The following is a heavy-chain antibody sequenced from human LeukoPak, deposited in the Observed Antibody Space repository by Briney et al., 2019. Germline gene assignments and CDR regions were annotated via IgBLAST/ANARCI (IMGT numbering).Heavy chain of an antibody. CDR2: ISAYNGNT. CDR3: ARKSLGYCSSTSCCGSMDV. V-gene: IGHV1-18*01. J-gene: IGHJ6*03. CDR1: GYTFTSYG. D-gene: IGHD2-2*01. Sequence: ASVKVSCKASGYTFTSYGISWVRQAPGQGLEWMGWISAYNGNTNYAQKLQGRVTMTTDTSTSTAYMELRSLRSDDTAVYYCARKSLGYCSSTSCCGSMDVWGKGTTVTVSS.